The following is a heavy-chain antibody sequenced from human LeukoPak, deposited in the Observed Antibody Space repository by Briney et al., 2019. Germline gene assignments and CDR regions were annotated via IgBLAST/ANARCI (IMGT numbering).Heavy chain of an antibody. CDR2: LSGSGGST. CDR1: GFTFSNYA. Sequence: PGGSLRLSCAASGFTFSNYAMSWVRQAPGKGLEWVSALSGSGGSTYYADSVKGRFTISRDNSKNTLYLQMNSLRAEDTAVYYCAKGRFEYYYYYGMDVWGQGTTVTVSS. J-gene: IGHJ6*02. V-gene: IGHV3-23*01. D-gene: IGHD3-3*01. CDR3: AKGRFEYYYYYGMDV.